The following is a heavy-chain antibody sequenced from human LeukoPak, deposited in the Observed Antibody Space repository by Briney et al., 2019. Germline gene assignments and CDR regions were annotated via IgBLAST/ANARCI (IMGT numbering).Heavy chain of an antibody. CDR2: IIPIFDTP. CDR1: GGTVTTYA. V-gene: IGHV1-69*06. D-gene: IGHD6-6*01. J-gene: IGHJ3*02. Sequence: ASVKVSCKTSGGTVTTYAISWVRQAPGQGLEWMGGIIPIFDTPDHAQRFQGRVTITADRSMGTVYLELSSLRSEDTAVYYCARSHSSSSGHDAFNIWGQGTLVTVSS. CDR3: ARSHSSSSGHDAFNI.